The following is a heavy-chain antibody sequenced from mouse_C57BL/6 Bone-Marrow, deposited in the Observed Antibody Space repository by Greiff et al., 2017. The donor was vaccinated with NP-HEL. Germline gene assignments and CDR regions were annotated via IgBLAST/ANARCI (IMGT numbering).Heavy chain of an antibody. V-gene: IGHV5-12*01. CDR2: ISNGGGST. CDR3: ARRSTTVVSYWYFDV. CDR1: GFTFSDYY. Sequence: DVQLVESGGGLVQPGGSLKLSCAASGFTFSDYYMYWVRQTPEKRLEWVAYISNGGGSTYYPDTVKGRFTISRDNAKNTLYLQMSRLKSEDTAMYYCARRSTTVVSYWYFDVWGTGTTVTVSS. J-gene: IGHJ1*03. D-gene: IGHD1-1*01.